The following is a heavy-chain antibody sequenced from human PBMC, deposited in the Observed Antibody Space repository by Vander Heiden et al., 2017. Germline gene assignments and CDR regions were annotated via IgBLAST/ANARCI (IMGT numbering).Heavy chain of an antibody. CDR3: ARENTYYYEKAFDI. CDR1: GFTFSSYG. V-gene: IGHV3-33*01. J-gene: IGHJ3*02. Sequence: QVQLVESGGGVVQPGRSLRLSCAASGFTFSSYGMHWVRQAPGKGLEWVAVIWYDGSNKYYADSVKGRFTISRDNSKNTLYLQMNSLRAEDTAVYYCARENTYYYEKAFDIWGQGTMVTVSS. D-gene: IGHD3-22*01. CDR2: IWYDGSNK.